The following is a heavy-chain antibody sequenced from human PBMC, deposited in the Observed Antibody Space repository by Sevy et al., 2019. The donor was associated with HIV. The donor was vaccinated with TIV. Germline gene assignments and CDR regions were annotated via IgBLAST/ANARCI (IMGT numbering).Heavy chain of an antibody. CDR3: ARDGPRIYCSSTSCYIRGGDYYYYYGMDV. CDR2: ISAYNGNT. J-gene: IGHJ6*02. Sequence: ASVKDSCKASGYTFTSYGISWVRQAPGQGLEWMGWISAYNGNTNYAQKLQGRVTMTTDTSTSTAYMELRSLRSDDTAVYYCARDGPRIYCSSTSCYIRGGDYYYYYGMDVWGQGTTVTVSS. CDR1: GYTFTSYG. D-gene: IGHD2-2*02. V-gene: IGHV1-18*01.